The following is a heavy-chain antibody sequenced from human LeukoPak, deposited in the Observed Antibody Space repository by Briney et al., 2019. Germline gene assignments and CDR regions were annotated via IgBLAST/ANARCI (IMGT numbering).Heavy chain of an antibody. D-gene: IGHD2-2*01. V-gene: IGHV3-48*03. J-gene: IGHJ4*02. CDR3: AKDQARRYCSSTSCPIGY. CDR1: GFTFSSYE. Sequence: GGSLRLSCAASGFTFSSYEMNWVRQAPGKGLEWVSYISSSGSTIYYADSVKGRFTISRDNSKNTLYLQMNSLRAEDTAVYYCAKDQARRYCSSTSCPIGYWGQGTLVTVSS. CDR2: ISSSGSTI.